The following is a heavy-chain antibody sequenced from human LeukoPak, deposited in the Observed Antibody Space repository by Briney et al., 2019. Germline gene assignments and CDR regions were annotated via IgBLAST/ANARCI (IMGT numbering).Heavy chain of an antibody. CDR1: GGSISSSSYY. CDR2: IYYSGST. V-gene: IGHV4-39*07. CDR3: ARRGDDYVWGSYRYTPFDY. Sequence: NPSETLSLTCTVSGGSISSSSYYWGWIRQPPGKGLEWIGSIYYSGSTYYNPSLKSRVTISVDTSKNQFSLKLSSVTAADTAVYYCARRGDDYVWGSYRYTPFDYWGQGTLVTVSS. D-gene: IGHD3-16*02. J-gene: IGHJ4*02.